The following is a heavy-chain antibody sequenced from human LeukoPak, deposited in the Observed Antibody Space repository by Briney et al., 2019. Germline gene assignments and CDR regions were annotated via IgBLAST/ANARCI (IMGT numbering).Heavy chain of an antibody. J-gene: IGHJ3*02. V-gene: IGHV4-59*08. CDR3: ASNCYGSGSPRGAFDI. CDR1: GGSISSYY. Sequence: SETLSLTCTVSGGSISSYYWSWIWQPPGKGLEWIGYIYYSGSTNYNPSLKSRVTISVDTSKNQFSLKLSSVTAADTAVYYCASNCYGSGSPRGAFDIWGQGTMVTVSS. D-gene: IGHD3-10*01. CDR2: IYYSGST.